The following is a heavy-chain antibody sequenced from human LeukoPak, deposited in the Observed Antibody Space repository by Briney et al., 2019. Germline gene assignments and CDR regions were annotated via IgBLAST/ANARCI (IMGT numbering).Heavy chain of an antibody. J-gene: IGHJ6*02. CDR2: INPNSGGT. V-gene: IGHV1-2*02. CDR1: GYTFTGYY. D-gene: IGHD4-17*01. Sequence: ASVKVSCKSSGYTFTGYYMHWVRQAPGQGLEWMGWINPNSGGTNYAQKFQGRVIMTRDTSISTAYMELSRLRSDDTAVYYCARELTVTYYYYYGMDVWGQGTTVTVSS. CDR3: ARELTVTYYYYYGMDV.